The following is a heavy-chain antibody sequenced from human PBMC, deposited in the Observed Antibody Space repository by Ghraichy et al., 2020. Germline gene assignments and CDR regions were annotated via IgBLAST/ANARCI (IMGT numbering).Heavy chain of an antibody. Sequence: GGSLRLSCEASGFTFSEYWMSWVRQAPGKGLEWVANIKKDASERYYVDSVKGRFTISRDNAKKSLFLHMSSLRAEDSAVYYCVRDQPDGYNFDDAFHIWGQGTTVTVSS. CDR3: VRDQPDGYNFDDAFHI. CDR1: GFTFSEYW. J-gene: IGHJ3*02. V-gene: IGHV3-7*03. CDR2: IKKDASER. D-gene: IGHD5-24*01.